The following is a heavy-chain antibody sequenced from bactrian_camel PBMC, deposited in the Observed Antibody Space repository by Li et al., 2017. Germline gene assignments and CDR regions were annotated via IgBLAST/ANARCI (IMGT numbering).Heavy chain of an antibody. D-gene: IGHD5*01. V-gene: IGHV3S53*01. CDR1: GSIQRTNC. J-gene: IGHJ4*01. CDR3: TAEQMGWSWYNH. CDR2: DNGVGTT. Sequence: VQLVESGGGSVQAGGSLRLSCAASGSIQRTNCMGWFRQAPGKERDWVATDNGVGTTYYGDSVKGRFAISRDNAKNTVYLQMNSLIAEDTALYYSTAEQMGWSWYNHWGQGTQVTVS.